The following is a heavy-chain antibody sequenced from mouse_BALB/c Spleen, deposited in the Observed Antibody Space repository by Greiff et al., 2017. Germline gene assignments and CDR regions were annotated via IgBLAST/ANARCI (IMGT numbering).Heavy chain of an antibody. Sequence: EVKLEESGPGLVKPSQSLSLTCTVTGYSITSDYAWNWIRQFPGNKLEWMGYISYSGSTSYNPSLKSRISITRDTSKNQFFLQLNSVTTEDTATYYCASPYRWGFAYWGQGTLVTVSA. CDR2: ISYSGST. J-gene: IGHJ3*01. CDR3: ASPYRWGFAY. V-gene: IGHV3-2*02. CDR1: GYSITSDYA. D-gene: IGHD2-14*01.